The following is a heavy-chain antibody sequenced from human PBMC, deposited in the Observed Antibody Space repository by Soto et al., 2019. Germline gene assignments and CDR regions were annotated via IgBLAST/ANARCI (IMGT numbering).Heavy chain of an antibody. D-gene: IGHD6-13*01. CDR1: GFTFSSYA. Sequence: GGSLRLSCAASGFTFSSYAMSWVRQAPGKGLEWVSAISGSGGSTYYADSVKGRFTISRDNSKNTLYLQMNSLRAEDTAVYYCAKDLAYSSSWYVGFDYWGQGTLVTVSS. CDR2: ISGSGGST. V-gene: IGHV3-23*01. J-gene: IGHJ4*02. CDR3: AKDLAYSSSWYVGFDY.